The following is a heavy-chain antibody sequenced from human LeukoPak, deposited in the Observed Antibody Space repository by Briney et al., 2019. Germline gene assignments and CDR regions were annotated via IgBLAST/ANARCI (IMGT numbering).Heavy chain of an antibody. V-gene: IGHV4-39*07. J-gene: IGHJ4*02. D-gene: IGHD1-26*01. CDR1: GGSISSSSYY. Sequence: SETLSLTCTVSGGSISSSSYYWSWIRQPSGKGLEWIGEINHSGSTNYNPSLKSRVTISVDTSKNQFSLKLSSVTAADTAVYYCARGLRPIVGATGYFDYWGQGTLVTVSS. CDR2: INHSGST. CDR3: ARGLRPIVGATGYFDY.